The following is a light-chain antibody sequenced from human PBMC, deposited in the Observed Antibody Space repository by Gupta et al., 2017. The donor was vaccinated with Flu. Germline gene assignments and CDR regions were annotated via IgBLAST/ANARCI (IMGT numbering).Light chain of an antibody. CDR2: AAS. CDR3: QHFKGFPVT. V-gene: IGKV1-9*01. Sequence: DIQLTQSPSFLSASVGDRVTITCRASQGVANLLTWYQQEPGKAPRLLIYAASTLQSGVPSRFSGSGSGTEFTLTISSLQPEDFATYYCQHFKGFPVTFGGGTKVEIK. CDR1: QGVANL. J-gene: IGKJ4*01.